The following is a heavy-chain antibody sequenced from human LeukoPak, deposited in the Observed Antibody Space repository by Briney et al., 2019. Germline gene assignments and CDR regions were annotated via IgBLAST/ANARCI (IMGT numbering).Heavy chain of an antibody. CDR1: GFTFSSYG. CDR3: ARDATYKLDN. Sequence: GGSLRVSCVASGFTFSSYGMHWVRQAPGKGLEWVTFIRYDGSNKYYAGSVKGRFTISRDNSKNSLYLQMNSLRAEDTAVYYCARDATYKLDNWGQGTLVTVSS. D-gene: IGHD1-1*01. V-gene: IGHV3-30*02. J-gene: IGHJ4*02. CDR2: IRYDGSNK.